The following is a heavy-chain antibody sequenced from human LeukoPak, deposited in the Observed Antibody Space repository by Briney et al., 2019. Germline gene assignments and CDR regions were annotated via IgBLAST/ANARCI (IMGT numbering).Heavy chain of an antibody. CDR1: GYTFTSYG. D-gene: IGHD3-10*01. J-gene: IGHJ6*03. V-gene: IGHV1-18*01. CDR2: ISAYNGNT. Sequence: ASVKVSCKASGYTFTSYGISGVRQAPGQGLEWMGWISAYNGNTNYAQKLQGRVTMTTDTSTSTAYMELRSLRSDDTAVYYCARHSEYGSGSYTKLGYMDVWGKGTTVTVSS. CDR3: ARHSEYGSGSYTKLGYMDV.